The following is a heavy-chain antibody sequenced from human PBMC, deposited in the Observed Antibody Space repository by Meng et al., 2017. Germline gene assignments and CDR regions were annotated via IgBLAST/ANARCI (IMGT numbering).Heavy chain of an antibody. CDR3: ARDGGNYDFDY. V-gene: IGHV1-2*06. Sequence: QVQCVQLGAEVKKPGPSVKLSCKAYGYAFIDAYIHWVRQAPGQGLEWMGRIIPRSSYANSAQKFQGRVTLTWDTSINTAYMELSSLRSDDTAIYYCARDGGNYDFDYWGQGTLVTVSS. CDR2: IIPRSSYA. CDR1: GYAFIDAY. J-gene: IGHJ4*02. D-gene: IGHD1-7*01.